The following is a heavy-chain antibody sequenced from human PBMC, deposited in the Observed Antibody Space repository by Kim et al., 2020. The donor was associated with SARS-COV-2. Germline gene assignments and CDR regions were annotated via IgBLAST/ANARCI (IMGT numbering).Heavy chain of an antibody. V-gene: IGHV1-46*01. J-gene: IGHJ4*02. CDR3: ARDRGKWLGRSPGYYFDY. Sequence: ASVKVSCKASGYTFTSYYMHWVRQAPGQGLEWMGIINPSGGSTSYAQKFQGRVTMTRDTSTSTVYMELSSLRSEDTAVYYCARDRGKWLGRSPGYYFDYWGQGTLVTVSS. CDR2: INPSGGST. D-gene: IGHD6-19*01. CDR1: GYTFTSYY.